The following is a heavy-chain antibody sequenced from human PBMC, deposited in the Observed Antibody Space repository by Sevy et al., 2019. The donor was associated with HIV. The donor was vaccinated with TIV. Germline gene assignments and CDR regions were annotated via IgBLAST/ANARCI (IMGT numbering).Heavy chain of an antibody. J-gene: IGHJ6*02. CDR2: INHSGST. Sequence: SETLSLTCAVYGGSFSGYYWSWIRQPPGKGLEWIGEINHSGSTNYNPSLKSRVTISVDTPKNQFSLKLSSVTAADTAVYYCARGGGYYDFWSGYYPSYYYYYGMDVWGQGTTVTVSS. CDR1: GGSFSGYY. V-gene: IGHV4-34*01. D-gene: IGHD3-3*01. CDR3: ARGGGYYDFWSGYYPSYYYYYGMDV.